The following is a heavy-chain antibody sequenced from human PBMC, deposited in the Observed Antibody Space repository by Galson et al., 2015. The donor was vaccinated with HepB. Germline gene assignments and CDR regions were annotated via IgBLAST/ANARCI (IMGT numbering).Heavy chain of an antibody. CDR2: ISANSGNT. CDR3: ARDVRYAFEM. Sequence: SVKVSCKASGYTFTRNGISWVRQAPGQGLEWMGWISANSGNTYYAQKFQDRPIMTTERSTSTAYMELRSLTSDDTAFYYCARDVRYAFEMWGQGTMVTVSS. J-gene: IGHJ3*02. CDR1: GYTFTRNG. V-gene: IGHV1-18*01. D-gene: IGHD3-10*02.